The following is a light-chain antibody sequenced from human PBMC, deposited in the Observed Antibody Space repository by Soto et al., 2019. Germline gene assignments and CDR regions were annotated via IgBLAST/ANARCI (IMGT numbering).Light chain of an antibody. J-gene: IGKJ1*01. CDR3: QQYGSSPWT. CDR1: QSVLFSSNNKNY. Sequence: DIVMTQSPDSLAVSLGERATINCKSSQSVLFSSNNKNYLAWYQHKPGQPPKLLIYWASTRESGVPDRFSGSGSGTDFSLTIGRLEPEDFAVYYCQQYGSSPWTFGQGTRWIS. V-gene: IGKV4-1*01. CDR2: WAS.